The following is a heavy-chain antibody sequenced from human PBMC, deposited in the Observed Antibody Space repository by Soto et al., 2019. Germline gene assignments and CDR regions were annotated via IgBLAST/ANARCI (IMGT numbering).Heavy chain of an antibody. CDR3: ARVTSIAVAGTINY. V-gene: IGHV1-3*01. J-gene: IGHJ4*02. D-gene: IGHD6-19*01. CDR1: GYTFTSYA. CDR2: INAGNGNT. Sequence: QVQHVQSGAEVKKPGASVKVSCKASGYTFTSYAMHWVRQAPGQRLEWMGWINAGNGNTKYSQKFQGRVTITRDTSASTAYMELSSLRSEDTAVYYCARVTSIAVAGTINYWGQGTLVTVSS.